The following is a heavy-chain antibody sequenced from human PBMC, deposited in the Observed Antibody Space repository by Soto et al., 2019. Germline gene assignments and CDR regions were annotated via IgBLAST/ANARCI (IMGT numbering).Heavy chain of an antibody. V-gene: IGHV3-21*01. Sequence: GGSLRLSCAASGFTFSDYNMNWVRQAPGKGLEWVSSITSSGSYIYNADSVKGRFTVSRDNAKNSLYLQMNSLRAEDTAVYYCARSGSGSYYNPSDYWGLGTLVTVSS. CDR1: GFTFSDYN. J-gene: IGHJ4*02. CDR2: ITSSGSYI. CDR3: ARSGSGSYYNPSDY. D-gene: IGHD3-10*01.